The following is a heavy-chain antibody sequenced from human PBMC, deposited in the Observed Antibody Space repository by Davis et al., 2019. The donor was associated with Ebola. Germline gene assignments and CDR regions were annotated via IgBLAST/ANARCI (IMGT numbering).Heavy chain of an antibody. J-gene: IGHJ5*02. CDR2: IIPIFGTA. Sequence: SVKVSCKASGYTFTSYGISWVRQAPGQGLEWMGGIIPIFGTANYAQKFQGRVTITADESTSTAYMELSSLRSEDTAVYYCARLGSSSWYRWFDPWGQGTLVTVSS. CDR3: ARLGSSSWYRWFDP. D-gene: IGHD6-13*01. CDR1: GYTFTSYG. V-gene: IGHV1-69*13.